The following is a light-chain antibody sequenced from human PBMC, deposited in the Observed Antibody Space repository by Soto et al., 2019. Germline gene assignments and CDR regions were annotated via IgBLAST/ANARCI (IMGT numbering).Light chain of an antibody. Sequence: EIVLTQSPGTLSLSPGERVTLSCRASQSVSSNYLAWYQQKPGQAPRLLIYGATNRFPGIPDRFSGSGSGTDFTLTISRLEPEDFAVYYCQQCGSSSWTFGQGTKVEIK. CDR3: QQCGSSSWT. CDR1: QSVSSNY. V-gene: IGKV3-20*01. J-gene: IGKJ1*01. CDR2: GAT.